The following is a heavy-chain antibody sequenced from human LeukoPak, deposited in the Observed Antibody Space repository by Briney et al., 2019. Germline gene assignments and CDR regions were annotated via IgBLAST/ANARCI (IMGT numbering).Heavy chain of an antibody. CDR1: GFSFSSYW. J-gene: IGHJ4*02. D-gene: IGHD2-21*02. CDR3: ARDGPTFCGGDCYSSF. Sequence: GGSLRLSCAASGFSFSSYWMNWVRQAPGKGLEWVSYVSSSSSTRYYADSVKGRFTISRDNAKNSLYLQMNSLRAEDTAVYYCARDGPTFCGGDCYSSFWGQGTLVTVSS. V-gene: IGHV3-48*01. CDR2: VSSSSSTR.